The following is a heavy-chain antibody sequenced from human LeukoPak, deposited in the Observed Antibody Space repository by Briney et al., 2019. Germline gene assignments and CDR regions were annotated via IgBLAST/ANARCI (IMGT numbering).Heavy chain of an antibody. Sequence: GGSLRLSCVASGFSVSDSYMSWIRQAPRKGLEWISYISRSGDTIYYADSVKGRLTISRDNAKNSLYLQMNSLRSDDTAVYYCAREATYYDILTGYPDYWGQGTLVTVSS. CDR1: GFSVSDSY. CDR3: AREATYYDILTGYPDY. CDR2: ISRSGDTI. V-gene: IGHV3-11*01. D-gene: IGHD3-9*01. J-gene: IGHJ4*02.